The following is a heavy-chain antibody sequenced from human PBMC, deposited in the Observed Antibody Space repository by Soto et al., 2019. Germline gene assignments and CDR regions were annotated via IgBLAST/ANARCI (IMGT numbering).Heavy chain of an antibody. D-gene: IGHD3-22*01. J-gene: IGHJ3*02. V-gene: IGHV3-11*01. CDR1: GFTFSDYY. CDR3: ARAFRTGYYRNDAFDI. CDR2: ISSSDTTI. Sequence: GGSLRLSCAASGFTFSDYYMTWIRQAPGKGLEWVSYISSSDTTIYYADSVKGRFTISRDNAKNSLYLQMNSLRAEDTAVYYCARAFRTGYYRNDAFDISGQGTMVTVSS.